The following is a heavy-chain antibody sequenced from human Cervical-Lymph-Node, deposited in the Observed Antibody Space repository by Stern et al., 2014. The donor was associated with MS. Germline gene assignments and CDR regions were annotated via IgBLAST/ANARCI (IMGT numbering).Heavy chain of an antibody. Sequence: VQLLESGPGLVKPSQTLSLTCTVSGGSISSGSDYWSWIRQPVGKGLEWIGRIHPSGSAFYTPSLKSRVTISTDTSLNQFPLELNSAAAADTAIYYCASGYRIFDYWGQGILVTVSS. CDR2: IHPSGSA. J-gene: IGHJ4*02. CDR1: GGSISSGSDY. V-gene: IGHV4-61*02. D-gene: IGHD5-18*01. CDR3: ASGYRIFDY.